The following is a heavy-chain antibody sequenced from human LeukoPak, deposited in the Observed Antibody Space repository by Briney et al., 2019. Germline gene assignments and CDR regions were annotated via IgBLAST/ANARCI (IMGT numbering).Heavy chain of an antibody. D-gene: IGHD3-3*01. Sequence: QPGGSLRLSCAASGFTFSSYAMHWVRQAPGKGLEWVAVISYDGSNKYYADSVKGRFTISRDNAKNSLYLQMNSLRAEDTAVYYCARGGSMYYDFWSGEFDYWGQGTLVTVSS. CDR1: GFTFSSYA. J-gene: IGHJ4*02. V-gene: IGHV3-30*04. CDR3: ARGGSMYYDFWSGEFDY. CDR2: ISYDGSNK.